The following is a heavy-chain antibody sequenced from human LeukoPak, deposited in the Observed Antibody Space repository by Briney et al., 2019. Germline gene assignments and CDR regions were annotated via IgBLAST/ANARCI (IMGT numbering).Heavy chain of an antibody. D-gene: IGHD3-3*01. CDR3: ARGGETYYDFWGGYHILFDY. CDR1: GYTFTGYY. V-gene: IGHV1-2*06. Sequence: GASVKVSCKASGYTFTGYYMHWVRQAPGQGLEWMGRINPNSGGTNYAQKFQGRVTMTRDTSISTAYMELSRLRSDDTAVYYCARGGETYYDFWGGYHILFDYWGQGTLVTVSS. CDR2: INPNSGGT. J-gene: IGHJ4*02.